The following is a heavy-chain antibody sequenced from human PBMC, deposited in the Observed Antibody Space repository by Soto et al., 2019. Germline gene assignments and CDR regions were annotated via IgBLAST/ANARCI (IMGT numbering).Heavy chain of an antibody. Sequence: PGGSLRLSCAASGFTFSSYAMSWVRQAPGKGLEGVSAISGSGGSTYYADSVKGRVTISRDNSNDTLYLQMNILGDDDTAVMYYAKSTFYGPFDYWGQGTLVTVSS. CDR3: AKSTFYGPFDY. CDR1: GFTFSSYA. V-gene: IGHV3-23*01. CDR2: ISGSGGST. D-gene: IGHD2-2*01. J-gene: IGHJ4*02.